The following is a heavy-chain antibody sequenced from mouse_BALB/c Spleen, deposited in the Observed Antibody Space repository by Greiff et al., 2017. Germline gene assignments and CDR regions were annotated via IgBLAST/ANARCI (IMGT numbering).Heavy chain of an antibody. J-gene: IGHJ1*01. Sequence: LQQPGSELVRPGASVKLSCKASGYTFTSYWMHWVKQRHGQGLEWIGNIYPGSGSTNYDEKFKSKGTLTVDTSSSTAFMHLSSLTSEDSAVYYCTREGGYEYFDVWGAGTTVTVSS. CDR1: GYTFTSYW. CDR3: TREGGYEYFDV. V-gene: IGHV1S22*01. CDR2: IYPGSGST. D-gene: IGHD2-2*01.